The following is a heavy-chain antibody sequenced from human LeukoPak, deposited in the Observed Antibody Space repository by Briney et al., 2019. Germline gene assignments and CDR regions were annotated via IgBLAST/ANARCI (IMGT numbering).Heavy chain of an antibody. J-gene: IGHJ4*02. Sequence: SETLSLTCTVSGGSISISRHYWAWIRQPPGKGLDWVGTIHYTGTTYYNPSLRSRVSISVDRSTNQFSLRVSPVTAADTAVYYCARYGNSAVYWGQGTLVTVSS. D-gene: IGHD4-23*01. CDR2: IHYTGTT. CDR3: ARYGNSAVY. CDR1: GGSISISRHY. V-gene: IGHV4-39*07.